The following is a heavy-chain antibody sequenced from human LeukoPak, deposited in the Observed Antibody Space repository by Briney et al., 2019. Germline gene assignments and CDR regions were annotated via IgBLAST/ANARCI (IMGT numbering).Heavy chain of an antibody. J-gene: IGHJ6*03. CDR1: GSTFSDYY. Sequence: GGSLRLSCAASGSTFSDYYMTWIRQAPGKGLEWVSYISSSSTIYYADSVKGRFTISRDNAKNSLYLQMNSLRAEDTAVYYCARTLRGGSGYPYYYYMDVWGKGTTVTVSS. CDR3: ARTLRGGSGYPYYYYMDV. D-gene: IGHD3-3*01. CDR2: ISSSSTI. V-gene: IGHV3-69-1*01.